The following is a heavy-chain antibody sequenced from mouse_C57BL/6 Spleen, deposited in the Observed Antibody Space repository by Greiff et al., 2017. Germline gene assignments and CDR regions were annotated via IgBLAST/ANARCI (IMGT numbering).Heavy chain of an antibody. CDR1: GYTFTNYW. CDR2: IYPGGGYP. D-gene: IGHD1-1*01. J-gene: IGHJ4*01. CDR3: ARLSTVVAMDD. Sequence: QVQLNQSGAELVRPGTSVKMSCKASGYTFTNYWIGWAKQRPGHGLEWIGDIYPGGGYPNYNEKFKGKATLTADKSSSTAYMQFSSLTSEDSAIYYCARLSTVVAMDDWGQGTSGTVSS. V-gene: IGHV1-63*01.